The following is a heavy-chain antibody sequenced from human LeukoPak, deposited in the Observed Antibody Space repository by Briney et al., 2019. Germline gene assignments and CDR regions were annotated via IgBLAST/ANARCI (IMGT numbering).Heavy chain of an antibody. J-gene: IGHJ4*02. D-gene: IGHD5-12*01. CDR1: GYTXTSYY. CDR3: ARMGRYSGYDYGGWSY. V-gene: IGHV1-46*01. Sequence: ASVKVSCKASGYTXTSYYMHWVRQAPGQGLEWMGIINPSGGSTSYAQKFQGRVTMTRDTSTSTVYMELSSLRSEDTAVYYCARMGRYSGYDYGGWSYWGQGTLATVSS. CDR2: INPSGGST.